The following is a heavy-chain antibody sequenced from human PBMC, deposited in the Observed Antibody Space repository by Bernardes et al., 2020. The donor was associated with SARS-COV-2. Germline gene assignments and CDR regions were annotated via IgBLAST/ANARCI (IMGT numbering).Heavy chain of an antibody. CDR2: IYSSGTT. J-gene: IGHJ4*02. Sequence: SETLSLTCTVSGDSISRGDYSWTWIRQPPGKGLEWIGYIYSSGTTYYTPSLKSRVTISVDTSKNQFSLNLNSVTAADTAVYYCARGPASSSWFIGYYFDYWGQGTLVTVSS. CDR3: ARGPASSSWFIGYYFDY. D-gene: IGHD6-13*01. CDR1: GDSISRGDYS. V-gene: IGHV4-30-4*01.